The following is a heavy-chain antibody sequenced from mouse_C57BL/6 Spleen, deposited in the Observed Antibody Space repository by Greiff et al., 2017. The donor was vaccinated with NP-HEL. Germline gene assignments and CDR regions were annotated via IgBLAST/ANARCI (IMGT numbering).Heavy chain of an antibody. D-gene: IGHD1-1*01. V-gene: IGHV1-82*01. J-gene: IGHJ2*01. CDR1: GYAFSSSW. CDR3: ARDYGSEDFDY. Sequence: VQLQQSGPELVKPGASVKISCKASGYAFSSSWMNWVKQRPGKGLEWIGRIYPGDGDTNYNGKFKGKATLTADKSSSTAYMQLSSLTSEDSAVYFCARDYGSEDFDYWGQGTTLTVSS. CDR2: IYPGDGDT.